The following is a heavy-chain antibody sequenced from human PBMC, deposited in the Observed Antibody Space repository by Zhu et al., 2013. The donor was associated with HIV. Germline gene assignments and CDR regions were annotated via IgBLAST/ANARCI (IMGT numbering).Heavy chain of an antibody. CDR2: MNPKSGNT. V-gene: IGHV1-8*01. CDR1: GYTFTNYD. Sequence: QVQLVQSGAEVKKPGTSVKVSCKASGYTFTNYDIHWVRQATGQGLEWMGWMNPKSGNTGYAQKFQGRVTITADKSTSTVYMEMRSLRSEDTALYYCASTPKRAVYSSGADPYYYYYGMDVWGQGTTVTVS. D-gene: IGHD6-25*01. CDR3: ASTPKRAVYSSGADPYYYYYGMDV. J-gene: IGHJ6*02.